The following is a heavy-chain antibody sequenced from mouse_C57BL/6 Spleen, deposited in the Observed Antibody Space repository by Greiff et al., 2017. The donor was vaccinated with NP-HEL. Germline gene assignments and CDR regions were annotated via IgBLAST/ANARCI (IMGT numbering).Heavy chain of an antibody. CDR1: GYSFTDYN. V-gene: IGHV1-39*01. CDR3: ARWGTLLPPAWFAY. Sequence: EVQLQQSGPELVKPGASVKISCKASGYSFTDYNMNWVKQSNGKSLEWIGVINPNYGTTSYNQKFKGKATLTVDQSYSTAYMQLNSLTSEDSAVYYCARWGTLLPPAWFAYWGQGTLVTVSA. D-gene: IGHD2-10*01. J-gene: IGHJ3*01. CDR2: INPNYGTT.